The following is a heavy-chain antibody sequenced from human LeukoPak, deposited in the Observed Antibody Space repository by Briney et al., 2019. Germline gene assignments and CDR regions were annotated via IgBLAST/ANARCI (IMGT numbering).Heavy chain of an antibody. CDR3: AKPYGDYEGFWFDP. D-gene: IGHD4-17*01. CDR2: ISGSGGST. Sequence: GSLRLSCAASGFTFSSYAISWVRHAPGKGLEWVSAISGSGGSTYYAESVKGRFTISRDNSKNTLYLQMNSLSAKDTAVYYCAKPYGDYEGFWFDPWGQGTLVTVSS. J-gene: IGHJ5*02. CDR1: GFTFSSYA. V-gene: IGHV3-23*01.